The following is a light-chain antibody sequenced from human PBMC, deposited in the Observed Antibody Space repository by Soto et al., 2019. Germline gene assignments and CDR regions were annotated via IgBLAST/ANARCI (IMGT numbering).Light chain of an antibody. CDR2: SNN. CDR3: AAWDDSLNGYV. CDR1: SSNMGSNT. J-gene: IGLJ1*01. Sequence: QSVLTQPPSASGTPGQRVTISCSGRSSNMGSNTVSWYQQLPGTAPKLLIYSNNQRPSGVPDRFSGSKSGTSASLAISGLQSEDEADYYCAAWDDSLNGYVFGTGTKVTV. V-gene: IGLV1-44*01.